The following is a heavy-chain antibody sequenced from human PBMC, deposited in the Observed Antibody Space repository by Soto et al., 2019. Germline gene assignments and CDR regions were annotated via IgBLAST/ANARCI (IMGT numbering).Heavy chain of an antibody. D-gene: IGHD6-19*01. Sequence: QITLKESGPTLMKPTQTLALTCTFSGFSFNTRGVGVAWIRQPPGKTLEWLAVIYWDGDRRYSPSLTDRLSITKDMSTKQVVLTLSNLDPVDTGTYYCAHLVPGPLSFAYWGQGALVTVSS. J-gene: IGHJ4*02. V-gene: IGHV2-5*02. CDR3: AHLVPGPLSFAY. CDR2: IYWDGDR. CDR1: GFSFNTRGVG.